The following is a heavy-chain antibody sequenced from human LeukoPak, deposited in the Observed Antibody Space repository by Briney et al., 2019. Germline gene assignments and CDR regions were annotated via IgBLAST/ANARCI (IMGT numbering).Heavy chain of an antibody. Sequence: SETLSLTCTVSGYSISSGYYWGWIRQPPGKGLEWIGEINHSGSTNYNPSLKSRVTISVDTSKNQFSLKLSSVTAADTAVYYCARRGNMVATEDYWGQGTLVTVSS. J-gene: IGHJ4*02. CDR1: GYSISSGYY. D-gene: IGHD5-12*01. V-gene: IGHV4-38-2*02. CDR2: INHSGST. CDR3: ARRGNMVATEDY.